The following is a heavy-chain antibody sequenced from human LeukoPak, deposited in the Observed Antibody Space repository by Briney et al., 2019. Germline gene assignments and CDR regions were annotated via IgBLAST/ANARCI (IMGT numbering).Heavy chain of an antibody. CDR1: GGSISSSSYY. CDR2: IYYSGST. J-gene: IGHJ4*02. Sequence: SETLSLTCTVSGGSISSSSYYWGWIRQPPGKGLEWIGYIYYSGSTNYNPSLKSRVTISVDTSKNQFSLKLSSVTAADTAVYYCAREIRHYDILTGQGVGLYFDYWGQGTLVTVSS. CDR3: AREIRHYDILTGQGVGLYFDY. V-gene: IGHV4-61*01. D-gene: IGHD3-9*01.